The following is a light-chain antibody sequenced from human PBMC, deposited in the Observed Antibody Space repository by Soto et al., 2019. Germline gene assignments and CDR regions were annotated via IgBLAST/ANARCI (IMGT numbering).Light chain of an antibody. CDR2: LNSDGSH. J-gene: IGLJ3*02. CDR1: SGHSSYA. CDR3: QTWDTGIRV. V-gene: IGLV4-69*01. Sequence: QPVLTQSPSASASLGASVKLTCTLSSGHSSYAIAWHQQQPEKGPRYLMKLNSDGSHSKGDGIPDCFSGSSSGAERYLTISSLQSEDEADYYCQTWDTGIRVFGGGTKLTVL.